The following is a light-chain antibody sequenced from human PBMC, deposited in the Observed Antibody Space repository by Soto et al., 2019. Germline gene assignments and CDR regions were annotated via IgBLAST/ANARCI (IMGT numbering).Light chain of an antibody. CDR1: QSVSSSY. Sequence: IVLTQSPGPLSLSPGERATLSCRASQSVSSSYLAWYQQKPGQAPRLLIYGASSRATGIPDRFSGSGSGTDFTLTISRLEPEDVAVYYCQQYGSSPQTLGQGTKVDIK. CDR3: QQYGSSPQT. CDR2: GAS. V-gene: IGKV3-20*01. J-gene: IGKJ1*01.